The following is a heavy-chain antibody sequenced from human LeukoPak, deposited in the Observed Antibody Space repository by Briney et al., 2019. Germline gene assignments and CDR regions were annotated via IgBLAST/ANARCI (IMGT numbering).Heavy chain of an antibody. CDR3: ARARELLSRRDAFDI. V-gene: IGHV4-4*07. CDR1: GGSIRSYY. D-gene: IGHD1-26*01. J-gene: IGHJ3*02. Sequence: SETLSLTCTVSGGSIRSYYWSWIRQPAGKGLEWIGRIYTSGSTNYNPSLKSRVTMSVDTSKNQFSLKLSSVTAADTAVYYCARARELLSRRDAFDIWGQGTMVTVSS. CDR2: IYTSGST.